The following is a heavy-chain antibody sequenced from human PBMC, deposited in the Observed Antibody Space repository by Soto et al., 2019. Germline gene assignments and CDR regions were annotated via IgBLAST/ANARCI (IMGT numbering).Heavy chain of an antibody. CDR2: INTKTGGT. V-gene: IGHV1-2*04. CDR3: ARVGPTGWFDP. CDR1: GYSFTDYY. J-gene: IGHJ5*02. Sequence: QVHLVQSGAEVKKPGASVKVSCKASGYSFTDYYMSWVRQAPGQGLEWMGWINTKTGGTNYAQRVQGWVTMTGDTPINTAYMELSRLRSDDTAVYYCARVGPTGWFDPWGQGTVVTVSS.